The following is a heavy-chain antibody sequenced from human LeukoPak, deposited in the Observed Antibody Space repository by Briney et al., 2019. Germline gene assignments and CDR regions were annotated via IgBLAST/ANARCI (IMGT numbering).Heavy chain of an antibody. Sequence: ASVKVSCKASGGTFSSYAISWVRQAPGQGLEWMGWISAYNGNTNYAQKLQGRVTMTTDTSTSTAYMELRSLRSDDTAVYYCARFGAVMTTVTTEAFDIWGQGTMVTVSS. J-gene: IGHJ3*02. CDR1: GGTFSSYA. CDR2: ISAYNGNT. CDR3: ARFGAVMTTVTTEAFDI. D-gene: IGHD4-17*01. V-gene: IGHV1-18*01.